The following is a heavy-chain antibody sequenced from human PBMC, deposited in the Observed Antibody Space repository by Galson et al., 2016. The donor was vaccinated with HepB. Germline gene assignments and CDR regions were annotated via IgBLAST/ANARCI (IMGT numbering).Heavy chain of an antibody. CDR3: ASLGYCSGGDCYSVD. Sequence: ETLSLTCAVSGGSLSTRNWWSWIRQTPGKGLEWIGEIYHTGTTNYNPYLKSRITMSLDKSKNQFSLKLNSVTAADTAVYYCASLGYCSGGDCYSVDWGQGTMVTVTS. CDR2: IYHTGTT. CDR1: GGSLSTRNW. D-gene: IGHD2-15*01. J-gene: IGHJ4*02. V-gene: IGHV4-4*02.